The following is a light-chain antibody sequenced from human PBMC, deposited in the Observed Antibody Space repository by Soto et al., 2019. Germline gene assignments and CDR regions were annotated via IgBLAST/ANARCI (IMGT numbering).Light chain of an antibody. Sequence: EIVLTQSPGTLSLSPGERATPSCRASQSVISTYLAWYQQKPGQAPRLLIYGASTRATGIPDRFSGSGSGTDFTLTISRLEPEDFAVYYCQRYGNSRVTFGPGTKV. CDR1: QSVISTY. J-gene: IGKJ3*01. V-gene: IGKV3-20*01. CDR2: GAS. CDR3: QRYGNSRVT.